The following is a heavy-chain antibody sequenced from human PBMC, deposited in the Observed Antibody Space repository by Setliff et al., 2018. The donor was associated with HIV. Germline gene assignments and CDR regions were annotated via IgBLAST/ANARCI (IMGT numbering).Heavy chain of an antibody. CDR1: GGSINITNFY. CDR3: ARSTAEIAVAGI. V-gene: IGHV4-39*07. D-gene: IGHD6-19*01. Sequence: PSETLSLTCTVSGGSINITNFYWAWIRQPPGKGLEWLGSIYYSGTTYVHPSLKSRVTISVDKSNNQFSLRLSSVTAADTAVYYCARSTAEIAVAGIWGQGTMVTVSS. CDR2: IYYSGTT. J-gene: IGHJ3*02.